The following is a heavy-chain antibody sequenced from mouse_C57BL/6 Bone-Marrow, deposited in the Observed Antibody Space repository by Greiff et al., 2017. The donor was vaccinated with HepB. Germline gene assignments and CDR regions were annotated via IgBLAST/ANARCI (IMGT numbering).Heavy chain of an antibody. CDR1: GYTFTNYW. D-gene: IGHD1-1*01. V-gene: IGHV1-63*01. CDR3: ARIFGIRYFDV. CDR2: IYPGGGYT. Sequence: VQLQQSGAELVRPGTSVKMSCKASGYTFTNYWIGWAKQRPGHGLEWIGDIYPGGGYTNYNEKFKGKATLTADKSSSTAYMQFSSLTSEDSAIYYCARIFGIRYFDVWGTGTTVTVSS. J-gene: IGHJ1*03.